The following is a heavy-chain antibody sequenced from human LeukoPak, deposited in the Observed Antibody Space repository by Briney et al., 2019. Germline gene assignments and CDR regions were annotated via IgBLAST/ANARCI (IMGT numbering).Heavy chain of an antibody. CDR2: ISAYNGNT. CDR3: ARDSVRFLEWLGLDFDY. Sequence: ASVKVSFKASGYTFTSYGISGVRQAPGQGREWMGWISAYNGNTNYPQKLQGRVTMTTDTSTSTAYMELRSLRSDDTAVYYCARDSVRFLEWLGLDFDYWGQGTLVTVSS. J-gene: IGHJ4*02. V-gene: IGHV1-18*01. D-gene: IGHD3-3*01. CDR1: GYTFTSYG.